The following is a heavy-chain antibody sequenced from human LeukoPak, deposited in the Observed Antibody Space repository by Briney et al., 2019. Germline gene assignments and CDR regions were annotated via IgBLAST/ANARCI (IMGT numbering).Heavy chain of an antibody. CDR3: ARDGAMRSAFDI. V-gene: IGHV4-59*01. Sequence: SENLSLTWTVSGGSISSYHRSWIRQPPWKGLEWIGYIYYSGSTNYNPSLKSRVTISVDTSKNQFSLKLSSVTAADTAVYYCARDGAMRSAFDIWGQGTMVTVSS. CDR2: IYYSGST. D-gene: IGHD2-15*01. CDR1: GGSISSYH. J-gene: IGHJ3*02.